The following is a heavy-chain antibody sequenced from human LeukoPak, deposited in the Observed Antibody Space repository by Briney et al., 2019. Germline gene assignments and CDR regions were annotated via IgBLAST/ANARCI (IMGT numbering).Heavy chain of an antibody. CDR2: ISYDGSNK. CDR3: AKDPTHSIFGVVIMDYYGMDV. Sequence: PGGSLRLSCAASGFTFSSYGMHWVRQAPGKGLEWVAVISYDGSNKYYADSVKGRFTISRDNSKNTLYLQMNSLRAEDTAVYYCAKDPTHSIFGVVIMDYYGMDVWGQGTTVTVSS. V-gene: IGHV3-30*18. J-gene: IGHJ6*02. CDR1: GFTFSSYG. D-gene: IGHD3-3*01.